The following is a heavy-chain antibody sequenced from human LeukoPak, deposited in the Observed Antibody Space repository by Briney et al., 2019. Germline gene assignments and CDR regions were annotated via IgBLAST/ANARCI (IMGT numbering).Heavy chain of an antibody. CDR3: AGGSGWLIDY. D-gene: IGHD6-19*01. CDR1: GFTFSSYW. V-gene: IGHV3-7*01. CDR2: IKQDGSEK. J-gene: IGHJ4*02. Sequence: GGSLRLSCAASGFTFSSYWMNWVRQAPGKGLEWVANIKQDGSEKYYVDSVKGRFPISRDNTENSLYLQMNSLRAEDTAVYYCAGGSGWLIDYWGQGTLVTVSS.